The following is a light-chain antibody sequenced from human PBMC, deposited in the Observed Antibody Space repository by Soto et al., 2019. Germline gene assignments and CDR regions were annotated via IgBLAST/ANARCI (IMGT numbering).Light chain of an antibody. J-gene: IGLJ3*02. Sequence: QSVLTQSSSASASLGSSVKLTCTLSSGHSSYIIAWHQQQPGKAPRYLMKLEGSGNYNKGSGLPDRFSGSTSGADRYLTISNLRFEDEADYYCETWDFNTRVFGGGTKLPVL. CDR2: LEGSGNY. CDR1: SGHSSYI. V-gene: IGLV4-60*02. CDR3: ETWDFNTRV.